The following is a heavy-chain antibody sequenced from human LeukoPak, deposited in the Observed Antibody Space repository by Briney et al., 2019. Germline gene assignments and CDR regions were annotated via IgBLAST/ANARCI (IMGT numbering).Heavy chain of an antibody. J-gene: IGHJ4*02. CDR1: GFTFSSYA. CDR3: AKQVVVVAAAPPSFDY. CDR2: ISGSGGST. V-gene: IGHV3-23*01. D-gene: IGHD2-15*01. Sequence: PGGSLRLSCEASGFTFSSYAMSWVRQAPGKGLEWVSAISGSGGSTYYADSVKGRFTISRDNSKNTLYLQMNSLRAEDTAVYYCAKQVVVVAAAPPSFDYWGQGTLVTVSS.